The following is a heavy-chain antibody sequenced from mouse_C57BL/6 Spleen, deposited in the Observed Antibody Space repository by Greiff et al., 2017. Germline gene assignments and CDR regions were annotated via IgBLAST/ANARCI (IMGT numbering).Heavy chain of an antibody. Sequence: EVQVVESEGGLVQPGSSMKLSCTASGFTFSDYYMAWVRQVPEKGLEWVANINYDGSSTYYLDSLKSRFIISRDNAKNILYLQMSSLKSEDTATYYCARDQDYYGSSIYWYFDVWGTGTTVTVSS. CDR2: INYDGSST. D-gene: IGHD1-1*01. J-gene: IGHJ1*03. V-gene: IGHV5-16*01. CDR3: ARDQDYYGSSIYWYFDV. CDR1: GFTFSDYY.